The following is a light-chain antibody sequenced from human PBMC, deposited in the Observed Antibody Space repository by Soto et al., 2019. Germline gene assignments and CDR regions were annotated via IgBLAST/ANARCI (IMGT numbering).Light chain of an antibody. Sequence: QSALTQPASVSGSPGQSITISCTGTSSDVGGYNYVSWYQQDPGKAPKLMIYDVNNRPSGVSNRFSGSKSGNTASLTISGLQAEDEAYYYCSSYTSSSTFAVFGGGTKLTVL. V-gene: IGLV2-14*01. CDR3: SSYTSSSTFAV. J-gene: IGLJ2*01. CDR1: SSDVGGYNY. CDR2: DVN.